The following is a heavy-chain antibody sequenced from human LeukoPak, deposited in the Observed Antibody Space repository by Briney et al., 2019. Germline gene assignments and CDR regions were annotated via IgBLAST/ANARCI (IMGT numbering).Heavy chain of an antibody. CDR3: ARSYNYRFDY. CDR2: LSSDGRST. Sequence: GGSLGLSCEVSGFTVSTYWMHWVRQGPGKGLEWVARLSSDGRSTNYADFVKGRATVSRDNAKNTLFLEMSGLRADDTAVYYCARSYNYRFDYWGQGTLVVVSS. V-gene: IGHV3-74*01. J-gene: IGHJ4*02. D-gene: IGHD3-22*01. CDR1: GFTVSTYW.